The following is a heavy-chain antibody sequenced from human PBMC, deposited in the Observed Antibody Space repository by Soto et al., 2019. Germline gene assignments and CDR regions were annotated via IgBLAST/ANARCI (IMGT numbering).Heavy chain of an antibody. CDR1: GFTFSSYE. Sequence: GGSLRLSCAASGFTFSSYEMNWVRQAPGKGLEWVSYISSSGSTIYYADSVKGRFTISRDNAKNSLYLQMNSLRAEDTAVYYCAAEVYAITGGRFDPWGQGTLVTVSS. D-gene: IGHD2-8*01. CDR2: ISSSGSTI. CDR3: AAEVYAITGGRFDP. V-gene: IGHV3-48*03. J-gene: IGHJ5*02.